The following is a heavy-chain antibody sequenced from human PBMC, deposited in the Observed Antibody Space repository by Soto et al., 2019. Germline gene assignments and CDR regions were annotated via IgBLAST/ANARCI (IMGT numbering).Heavy chain of an antibody. CDR2: IYYSGST. CDR3: AKRERASGTDWWFDP. D-gene: IGHD6-13*01. Sequence: QLQLQESGPGLVKPSETLSLTCTVSGGSISSSSFHWGWIRQPPGKGLEWIGSIYYSGSTYYSPSLKRRDTISEDTSNNQFSLKLSSVTAADMAVYYCAKRERASGTDWWFDPWGQGTLVTVPS. CDR1: GGSISSSSFH. V-gene: IGHV4-39*01. J-gene: IGHJ5*02.